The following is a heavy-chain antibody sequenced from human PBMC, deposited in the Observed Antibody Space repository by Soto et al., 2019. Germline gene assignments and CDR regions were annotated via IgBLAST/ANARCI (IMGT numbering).Heavy chain of an antibody. CDR3: ARDMGYYDSSGYYFDY. V-gene: IGHV1-69*13. D-gene: IGHD3-22*01. CDR1: GGTFSSYA. J-gene: IGHJ4*02. CDR2: IIPIFGTA. Sequence: SVKVSCKASGGTFSSYAISWVRQAPGQGLEWMGGIIPIFGTANYAQKFQGRVTITADESTSTAYMELSSLRSEDTAVYYCARDMGYYDSSGYYFDYWGQGTLVTVSS.